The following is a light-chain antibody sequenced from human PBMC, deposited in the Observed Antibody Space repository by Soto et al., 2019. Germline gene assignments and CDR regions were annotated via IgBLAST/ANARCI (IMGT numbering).Light chain of an antibody. Sequence: AIQLTQSPSSLSASVGDRVTITCRAGQGISSALAWYQQKPGKAPKLLIYDASSLESGVPARFSGSGSVTDFTLTISSMQPEDFATYYCQQFNSYPLFTFGPGTKVDIK. J-gene: IGKJ3*01. CDR2: DAS. V-gene: IGKV1-13*02. CDR3: QQFNSYPLFT. CDR1: QGISSA.